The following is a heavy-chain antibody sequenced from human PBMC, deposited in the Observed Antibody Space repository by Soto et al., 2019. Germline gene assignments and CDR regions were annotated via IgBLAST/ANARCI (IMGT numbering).Heavy chain of an antibody. CDR3: ARADWGRYRYYYYYCGMDV. J-gene: IGHJ6*02. CDR2: IYYSGST. D-gene: IGHD3-16*02. Sequence: QVQLQESGPGLVKPSQTLSLTCTVSGGSISSGGYYWSWLRQHPGKGLEGIGYIYYSGSTYYNPSLKSQVTISGDTSKNQFSLELRSVTAADTAVYYWARADWGRYRYYYYYCGMDVWGQGTTVTVSS. CDR1: GGSISSGGYY. V-gene: IGHV4-31*01.